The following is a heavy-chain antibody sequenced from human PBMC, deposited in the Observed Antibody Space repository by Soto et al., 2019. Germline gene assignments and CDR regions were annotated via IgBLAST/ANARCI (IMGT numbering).Heavy chain of an antibody. CDR1: GFTFSSYA. Sequence: PGGSLRLACAASGFTFSSYAMHWVRQAPGKGLEYVSAISSNGGSTYYADSVKGRFTISRDNSKNTLYLQMSSLRAEDTAVYCCVKEEASQWLNWFEPRGQGTLVTVSS. V-gene: IGHV3-64D*08. D-gene: IGHD6-19*01. J-gene: IGHJ5*02. CDR2: ISSNGGST. CDR3: VKEEASQWLNWFEP.